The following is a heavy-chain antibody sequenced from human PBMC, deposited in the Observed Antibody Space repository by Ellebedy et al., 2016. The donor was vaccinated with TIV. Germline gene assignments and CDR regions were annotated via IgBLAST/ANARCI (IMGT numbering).Heavy chain of an antibody. Sequence: SETLSLTXTVSGASISSDSWSWIRQPPGRGLEWIGYIYSSGRTNYNPSLKGRVTMSVDTSRNQFSLRLSSVTAADTAVYYCARTTAFDVWGQGTMVTVSS. V-gene: IGHV4-59*01. J-gene: IGHJ3*01. CDR3: ARTTAFDV. D-gene: IGHD1-14*01. CDR1: GASISSDS. CDR2: IYSSGRT.